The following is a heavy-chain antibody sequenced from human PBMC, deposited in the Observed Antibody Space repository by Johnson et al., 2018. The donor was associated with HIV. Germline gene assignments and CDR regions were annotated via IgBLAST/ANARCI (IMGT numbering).Heavy chain of an antibody. V-gene: IGHV3-30*04. CDR2: ISYDGSNK. CDR1: GFIFSSYA. D-gene: IGHD2-2*02. Sequence: QVQLVESGGGVVQSGRSLRLSCAASGFIFSSYAMHWVRQAPGTGLEWVAVISYDGSNKYYADSVKGRFTISRDNAKNTLYLQMNSLRAEDTAVYYGIRGQSPLYDAFDIWGQGTMVTVSS. CDR3: IRGQSPLYDAFDI. J-gene: IGHJ3*02.